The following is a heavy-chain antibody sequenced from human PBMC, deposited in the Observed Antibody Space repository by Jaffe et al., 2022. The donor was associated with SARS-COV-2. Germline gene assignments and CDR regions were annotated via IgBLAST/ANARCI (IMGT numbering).Heavy chain of an antibody. CDR2: IYFSGGT. D-gene: IGHD2-2*01. J-gene: IGHJ5*02. Sequence: QVQLQESGPGLVKPSQTLSLTCTVSGGSISIGGYYWSWIRQHPGKGLEWIGDIYFSGGTYYNPSLKSRVSLSVDTSKNQFSLKLSSVTAADTAVYYCARDRRPAANANWFDPWGQGTLVTVSS. V-gene: IGHV4-31*03. CDR1: GGSISIGGYY. CDR3: ARDRRPAANANWFDP.